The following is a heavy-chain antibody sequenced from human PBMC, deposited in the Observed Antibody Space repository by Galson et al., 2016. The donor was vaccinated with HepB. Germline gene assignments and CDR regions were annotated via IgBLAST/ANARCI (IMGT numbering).Heavy chain of an antibody. J-gene: IGHJ4*02. D-gene: IGHD2-2*01. CDR3: ARSVGLGPAAHFDY. CDR2: ISSSGDYK. CDR1: GVTFSDTY. Sequence: SLRLSCAVSGVTFSDTYMSWIRQAPGKGLEWISYISSSGDYKQYADSVKGRFSIFKDNAKNSLYLEMNSLRGEDTAVYYCARSVGLGPAAHFDYWGQGALVSVSS. V-gene: IGHV3-11*01.